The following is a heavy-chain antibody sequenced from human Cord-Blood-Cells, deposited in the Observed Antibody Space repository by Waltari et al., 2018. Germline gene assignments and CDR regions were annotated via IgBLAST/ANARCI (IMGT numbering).Heavy chain of an antibody. Sequence: QVQLVESGGGVVQPGRSLRLSCAASGFPFRTYAMLWVRQATGKGLEWVAVISYDGSNKYYADSVKGRFTISRDNSKNTLYLQMNSLRAEDTAVYYCARYYSTITIFDYWGQGTLVTVSS. J-gene: IGHJ4*02. CDR1: GFPFRTYA. D-gene: IGHD6-13*01. V-gene: IGHV3-30-3*01. CDR3: ARYYSTITIFDY. CDR2: ISYDGSNK.